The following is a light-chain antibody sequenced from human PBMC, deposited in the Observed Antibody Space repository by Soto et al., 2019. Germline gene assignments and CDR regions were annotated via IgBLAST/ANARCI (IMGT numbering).Light chain of an antibody. CDR1: QSISIN. CDR3: QQYDTGLT. J-gene: IGKJ1*01. V-gene: IGKV3-15*01. CDR2: GAS. Sequence: EIVMTQSPATVSVSPGERVTLYCRASQSISINLAWYQLKPGQAPRLLIYGASTRATGDSAGFSGSGSGTDFTLTINGLQPGDIGVYYCQQYDTGLTFGHGTKVEI.